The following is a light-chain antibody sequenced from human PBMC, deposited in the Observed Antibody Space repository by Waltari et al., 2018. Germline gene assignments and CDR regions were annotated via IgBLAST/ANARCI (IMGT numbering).Light chain of an antibody. J-gene: IGKJ4*01. V-gene: IGKV3-11*01. CDR1: QSVSTY. Sequence: IVFTQSPATLSLSPGARATLSCRASQSVSTYLAWYPQKPGQAPRLLIFDAANRATGIPARFSGSGSGTDFTLTISSLEPEDFAIYYCEQRSSWPLTFGGGTKVEIK. CDR2: DAA. CDR3: EQRSSWPLT.